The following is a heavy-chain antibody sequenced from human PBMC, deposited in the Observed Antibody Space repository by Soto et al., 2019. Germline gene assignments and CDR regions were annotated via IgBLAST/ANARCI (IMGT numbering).Heavy chain of an antibody. D-gene: IGHD1-1*01. V-gene: IGHV1-69*13. CDR3: ARDRNDRSATVQEYFQH. Sequence: SVKVSCKASGGTFSSYAISWVRQAPGQGLEWMGGIIPIFGTANYAQKFQGRVTITADESTSTAYMELSSLRSEDTAVYYCARDRNDRSATVQEYFQHWGQGTLVTVSS. J-gene: IGHJ1*01. CDR2: IIPIFGTA. CDR1: GGTFSSYA.